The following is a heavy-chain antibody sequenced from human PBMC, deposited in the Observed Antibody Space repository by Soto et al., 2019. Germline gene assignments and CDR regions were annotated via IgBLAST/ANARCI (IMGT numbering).Heavy chain of an antibody. CDR1: GYTFTGYY. J-gene: IGHJ6*02. V-gene: IGHV1-2*02. D-gene: IGHD5-12*01. CDR2: INPNSGGT. Sequence: ASVKVSCKASGYTFTGYYIHWVRQAPGQGLEWMGWINPNSGGTNYAQTFQGRVTMTTDTSTSTVHMEVRSLRSDDTAVYYCAREGVAPYYYYGMDVWGQGTPVTVSS. CDR3: AREGVAPYYYYGMDV.